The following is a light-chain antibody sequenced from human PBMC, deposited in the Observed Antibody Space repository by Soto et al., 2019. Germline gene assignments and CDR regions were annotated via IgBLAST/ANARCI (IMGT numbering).Light chain of an antibody. CDR1: TGAVTSGHY. V-gene: IGLV7-46*01. CDR2: DTS. Sequence: QTVVTQEPSLTVSPGGTVTLTCGSSTGAVTSGHYPYWFQQKPGQAPRTLIYDTSNKHSWTPARFSGSLLGGKAALTLSGAQPEDEAEYYCLLSYSGARHVFGTGTKLT. J-gene: IGLJ1*01. CDR3: LLSYSGARHV.